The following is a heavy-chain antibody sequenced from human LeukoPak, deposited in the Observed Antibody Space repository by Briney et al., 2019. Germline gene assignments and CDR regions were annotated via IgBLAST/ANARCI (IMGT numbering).Heavy chain of an antibody. CDR2: INGDGRNI. CDR3: ARYLEDHYYDSSGYRHLDY. Sequence: GGSLRLSCVASGFTFSSYWMHWVRQAPRKGLVWVSRINGDGRNINYADSVRGRFTISRDNAKNTLYLQMNSLRAEDTAVYYCARYLEDHYYDSSGYRHLDYWGQGTLVTVS. V-gene: IGHV3-74*01. J-gene: IGHJ4*02. D-gene: IGHD3-22*01. CDR1: GFTFSSYW.